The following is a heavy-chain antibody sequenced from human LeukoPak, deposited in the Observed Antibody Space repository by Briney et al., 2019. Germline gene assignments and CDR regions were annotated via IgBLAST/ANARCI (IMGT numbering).Heavy chain of an antibody. CDR2: INLQSGGT. CDR1: GYTFTGYY. CDR3: AREPPAYCGADCYALGY. V-gene: IGHV1-2*02. D-gene: IGHD2-21*02. J-gene: IGHJ4*02. Sequence: ASVKVSCKASGYTFTGYYMHWVRQAPGQGPEWMGWINLQSGGTNYARNFQGRVTMTRDTSITTAYMELSGLTSDDTATYYCAREPPAYCGADCYALGYWGQGALVTVSS.